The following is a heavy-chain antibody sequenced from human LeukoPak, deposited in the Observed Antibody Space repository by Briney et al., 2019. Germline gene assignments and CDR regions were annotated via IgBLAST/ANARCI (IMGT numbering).Heavy chain of an antibody. J-gene: IGHJ4*02. Sequence: SETLSLTCTVSGGCIRSYYWSWIRQPPGKGLEWIGYIFYAGSITYNPSLKSRVTISLDTSKNLFSLKLNSVTAADTAVYYCASGERGYSYGPLDYWGQGTLVTVSS. CDR2: IFYAGSI. D-gene: IGHD5-18*01. V-gene: IGHV4-59*08. CDR3: ASGERGYSYGPLDY. CDR1: GGCIRSYY.